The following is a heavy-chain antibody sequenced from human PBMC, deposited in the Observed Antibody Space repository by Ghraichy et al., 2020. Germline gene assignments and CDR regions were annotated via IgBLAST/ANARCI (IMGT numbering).Heavy chain of an antibody. V-gene: IGHV3-11*06. CDR1: GFTFSNHY. D-gene: IGHD2-15*01. Sequence: GGSLRLSCAASGFTFSNHYMNWIRQAPGKGLEWVSYISGSSSDTNYADSVKGRFTISGDNAKNSLYLQMSGLRAEDTAVYYCAKEARLLDYWGQGTRVTVSS. J-gene: IGHJ4*02. CDR2: ISGSSSDT. CDR3: AKEARLLDY.